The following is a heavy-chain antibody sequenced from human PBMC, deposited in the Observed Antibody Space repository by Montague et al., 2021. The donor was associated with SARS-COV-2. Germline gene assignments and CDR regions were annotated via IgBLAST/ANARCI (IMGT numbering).Heavy chain of an antibody. D-gene: IGHD3-22*01. CDR2: INHGGIT. CDR1: GGSISSYY. J-gene: IGHJ4*02. V-gene: IGHV4-34*01. Sequence: SETLSLTCTVSGGSISSYYWSWIRQPPGKGLEWIGEINHGGITNYSPSLKSRVTISADTSKNQFSLKLKSVTAADTAHYFCARGNQGVSMIVVLMIGEEYYLDAWGQGTMVTVSS. CDR3: ARGNQGVSMIVVLMIGEEYYLDA.